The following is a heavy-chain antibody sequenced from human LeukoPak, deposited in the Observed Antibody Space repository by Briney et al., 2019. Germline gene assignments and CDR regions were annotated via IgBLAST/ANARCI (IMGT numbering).Heavy chain of an antibody. V-gene: IGHV4-61*02. J-gene: IGHJ4*02. CDR1: GGSISSGSYF. D-gene: IGHD3-9*01. CDR2: IYTSGST. CDR3: AGNDILTGYCFDY. Sequence: SETLSPTCTVSGGSISSGSYFWSWIRQPAGKGLEWIGRIYTSGSTNYNPSLKSRVTISVDTSKNQFSLKLSSVTAADTAVYYCAGNDILTGYCFDYWGQGTLVTVSS.